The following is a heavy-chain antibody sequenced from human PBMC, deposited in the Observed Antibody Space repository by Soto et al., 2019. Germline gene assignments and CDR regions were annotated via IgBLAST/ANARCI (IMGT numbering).Heavy chain of an antibody. Sequence: QVQLQESGPGLVKPSQTLSLTCTVSGGSISSGNYYWSWIRQPPGKGLEWIGFISYSGSAHYNPSLKSRVNMSVDTSKKQFSLNLSFVTAADTAVYYCATMGTPATGLYYFDFWGQGTLFPVSS. J-gene: IGHJ4*02. CDR2: ISYSGSA. CDR1: GGSISSGNYY. CDR3: ATMGTPATGLYYFDF. V-gene: IGHV4-30-4*01. D-gene: IGHD2-15*01.